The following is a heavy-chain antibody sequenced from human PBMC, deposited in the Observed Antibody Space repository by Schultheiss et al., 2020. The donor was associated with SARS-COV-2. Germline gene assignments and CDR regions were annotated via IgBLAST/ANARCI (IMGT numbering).Heavy chain of an antibody. J-gene: IGHJ4*03. V-gene: IGHV4-4*02. Sequence: SETLSLTCAVSGGSISSSNWWSWVRQPPGKGLEWIGEVNRNGRTYYNPSLRSRVTLSADKSKNQFSLSLTYVTAADTAVYYCARGDKHITIFDIIVANSPLDTWGQGTLVTVSS. CDR1: GGSISSSNW. CDR2: VNRNGRT. CDR3: ARGDKHITIFDIIVANSPLDT. D-gene: IGHD3-3*01.